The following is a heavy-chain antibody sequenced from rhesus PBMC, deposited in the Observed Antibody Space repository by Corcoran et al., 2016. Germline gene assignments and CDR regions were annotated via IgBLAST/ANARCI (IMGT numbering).Heavy chain of an antibody. CDR1: GGSIRRNY. CDR3: ARERRGVTLFDY. Sequence: QLQLQQSGPGLVKPSETLSLTCAVSGGSIRRNYLYWIRQPHGKGLEWIGLISGSGGSTDYNPSLKSRVTISTDTSKNQFSLKLSSVTAADTAVYYCARERRGVTLFDYWGQGVLVTVSS. J-gene: IGHJ4*01. D-gene: IGHD3-9*01. V-gene: IGHV4-173*01. CDR2: ISGSGGST.